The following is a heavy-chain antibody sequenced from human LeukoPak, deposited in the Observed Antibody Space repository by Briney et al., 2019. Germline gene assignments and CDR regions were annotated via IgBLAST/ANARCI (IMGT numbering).Heavy chain of an antibody. CDR3: ARGLDPYCSGGSCYFPVGAYFDY. Sequence: ASVKVSCKXSGGTFSSYAISWVRQAPGQGLEWMGGIIPIFGTANYAQKFQGRVTITTDESTSTAYMELSSLRSEDTAVYYCARGLDPYCSGGSCYFPVGAYFDYWGQGTLVTVSS. D-gene: IGHD2-15*01. J-gene: IGHJ4*02. V-gene: IGHV1-69*05. CDR2: IIPIFGTA. CDR1: GGTFSSYA.